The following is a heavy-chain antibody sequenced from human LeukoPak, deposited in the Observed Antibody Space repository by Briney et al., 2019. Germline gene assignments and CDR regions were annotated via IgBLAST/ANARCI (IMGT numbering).Heavy chain of an antibody. CDR2: ISAYNGNT. CDR3: ARDLGDIVVIPTAISLP. Sequence: ASVKVSCKTSGYTFTSYYMHWVRQAPGQGLEWMGWISAYNGNTKYAQKLQGRVTMTTDTSTSTAYMELRSLRSDDTAVYYCARDLGDIVVIPTAISLPWGQGTLVTVSS. D-gene: IGHD2-2*01. CDR1: GYTFTSYY. J-gene: IGHJ5*02. V-gene: IGHV1-18*04.